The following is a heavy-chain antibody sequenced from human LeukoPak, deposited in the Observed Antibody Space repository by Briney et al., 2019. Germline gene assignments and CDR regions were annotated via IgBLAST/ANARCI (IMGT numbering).Heavy chain of an antibody. CDR3: ARGLKYYYDSSGYYYDAFDI. Sequence: ASVKVSCKASGYTFTSYAMHWVRQAPGQRLEWMGWINAGNGNTKYSQEFQGRVTITRDTSASTAYMELSSLRSEDMAVYYCARGLKYYYDSSGYYYDAFDIWGQGTMVTVSS. D-gene: IGHD3-22*01. J-gene: IGHJ3*02. CDR1: GYTFTSYA. CDR2: INAGNGNT. V-gene: IGHV1-3*03.